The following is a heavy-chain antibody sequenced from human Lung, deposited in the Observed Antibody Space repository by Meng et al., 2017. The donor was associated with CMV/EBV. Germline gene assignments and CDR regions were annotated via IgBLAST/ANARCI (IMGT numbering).Heavy chain of an antibody. CDR2: ISGGKGDT. CDR3: ARGVLGAGSSTFDF. CDR1: TYVFTTYT. Sequence: KASTYVFTTYTIHWVRQAPGQMLEWMGWISGGKGDTKYSQKFQDRVTFTGNTSASTVYMEVRSLTPTDTAVYYCARGVLGAGSSTFDFWGQGSLVTVSS. J-gene: IGHJ4*02. V-gene: IGHV1-3*01. D-gene: IGHD3-10*01.